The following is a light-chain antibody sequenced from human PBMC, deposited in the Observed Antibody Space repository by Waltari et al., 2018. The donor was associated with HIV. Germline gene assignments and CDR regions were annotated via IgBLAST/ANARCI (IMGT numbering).Light chain of an antibody. V-gene: IGLV1-44*01. CDR2: SNN. J-gene: IGLJ2*01. CDR3: AAWDDSLNGVV. CDR1: SSNIGSNT. Sequence: QSVLTQPPSASGTPGQRVTISCSGSSSNIGSNTVHWYRQLPGTAPKLLIYSNNQRPSGVPDRFSGSKSGTSASLAISGLQSEDEADYYCAAWDDSLNGVVFGGGAKLTVL.